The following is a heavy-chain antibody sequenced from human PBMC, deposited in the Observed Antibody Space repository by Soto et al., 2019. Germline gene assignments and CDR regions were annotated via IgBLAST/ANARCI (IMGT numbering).Heavy chain of an antibody. D-gene: IGHD3-3*01. CDR1: SGSISSYY. Sequence: SETLSLTCTVSSGSISSYYWSWIRQPPGKGLEWIGYIYYSGSTNYNPSLKSRVTISVDTSKNQFSLKLSSVTAADTAVYYCARVGSYDFWSGVGSLFDYYYYMDVWGKGTTVTVSS. J-gene: IGHJ6*03. CDR2: IYYSGST. CDR3: ARVGSYDFWSGVGSLFDYYYYMDV. V-gene: IGHV4-59*01.